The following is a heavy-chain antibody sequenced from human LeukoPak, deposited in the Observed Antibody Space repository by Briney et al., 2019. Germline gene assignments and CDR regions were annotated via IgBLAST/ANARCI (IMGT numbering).Heavy chain of an antibody. CDR2: ISGSGSGT. V-gene: IGHV3-23*01. Sequence: GSLKLSCAASGFTFSTYTISWVRQAPGKGLEWVSSISGSGSGTYYADSVQGRFTISRDNSQNTVYLQMSSLRAEDTAVYFCAKVWGGFDYWGLGTLVTVSS. D-gene: IGHD3-10*01. CDR3: AKVWGGFDY. CDR1: GFTFSTYT. J-gene: IGHJ4*02.